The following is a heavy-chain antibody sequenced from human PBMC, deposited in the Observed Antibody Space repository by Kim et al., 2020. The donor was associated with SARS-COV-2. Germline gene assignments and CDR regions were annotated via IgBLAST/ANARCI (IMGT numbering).Heavy chain of an antibody. Sequence: SETLSLTCTVSGGSISSGGYYWSWIRQHPGKGLEWIGYIYYSGSTYYNPSLKSRGTISVDTSKNQFSLKLSSVTAADTAVYYCASTLAPATPNAFDIWGQGTMVTVSS. CDR2: IYYSGST. V-gene: IGHV4-31*03. J-gene: IGHJ3*02. CDR3: ASTLAPATPNAFDI. CDR1: GGSISSGGYY. D-gene: IGHD2-2*01.